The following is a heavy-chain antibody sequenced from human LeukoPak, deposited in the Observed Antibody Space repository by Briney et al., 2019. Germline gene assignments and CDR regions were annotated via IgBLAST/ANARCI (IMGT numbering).Heavy chain of an antibody. Sequence: PSETLSLTCTVSGSSISSYYWSWIRQPPGKGLEWIGYIYFSGSTNYNPSLKSRVTISLDTSKSQFSLKMSSVTAADTAVYYCARGVIPGAVVGFDPWGQGTLVTVSS. D-gene: IGHD2-2*01. V-gene: IGHV4-59*01. J-gene: IGHJ5*02. CDR1: GSSISSYY. CDR2: IYFSGST. CDR3: ARGVIPGAVVGFDP.